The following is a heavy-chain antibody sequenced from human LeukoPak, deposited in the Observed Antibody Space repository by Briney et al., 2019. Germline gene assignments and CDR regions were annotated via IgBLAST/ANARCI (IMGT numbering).Heavy chain of an antibody. V-gene: IGHV3-23*01. CDR2: LTGSGGGT. J-gene: IGHJ4*02. CDR3: AKRGVVIRVFLVGFHKEAYYFDS. D-gene: IGHD3-10*01. Sequence: GSLRLSSAVSGITLSNYGMSWVRQAPGKGLEWVAGLTGSGGGTNYADSVQGRFTISRDNPKNTLYLQMNSLRAEDTAVYFCAKRGVVIRVFLVGFHKEAYYFDSWGQGALVTVSS. CDR1: GITLSNYG.